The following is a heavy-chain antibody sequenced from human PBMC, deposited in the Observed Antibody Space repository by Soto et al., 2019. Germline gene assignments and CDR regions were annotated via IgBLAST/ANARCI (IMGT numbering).Heavy chain of an antibody. CDR2: INPATGAA. V-gene: IGHV1-2*02. CDR1: GYPVTAYY. D-gene: IGHD3-3*01. CDR3: ARGGGVGVAGSAAFDM. J-gene: IGHJ3*02. Sequence: QLHLVQSGAVVKKPGASVTVSCSASGYPVTAYYMHWVRQAPGRGLEWMGGINPATGAAKYTQTSQGRVTMTRDTSTSTGFVELSGLTSEDTAVFYCARGGGVGVAGSAAFDMWGQGTLVTVSS.